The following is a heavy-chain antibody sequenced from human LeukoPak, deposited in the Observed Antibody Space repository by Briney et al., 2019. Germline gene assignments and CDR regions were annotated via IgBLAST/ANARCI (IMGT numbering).Heavy chain of an antibody. J-gene: IGHJ4*02. Sequence: GGSLRLSCAASGSTVSSNYMSWVRQAPGKGLEWVSVIYSGGSTYYADSVKGRFTISRDNSKNTLYLQMNSLRAEDTAVYYCARGNSSSWYGIIDYWGQGTLVTVSS. D-gene: IGHD6-13*01. CDR1: GSTVSSNY. V-gene: IGHV3-66*01. CDR2: IYSGGST. CDR3: ARGNSSSWYGIIDY.